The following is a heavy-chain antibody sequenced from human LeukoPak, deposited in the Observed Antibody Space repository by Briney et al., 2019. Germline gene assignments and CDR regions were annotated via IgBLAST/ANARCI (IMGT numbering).Heavy chain of an antibody. CDR2: ISGSGGST. CDR1: GFTFSSYA. Sequence: GESLRLSCAASGFTFSSYAMSWVRQAPGKGLEWVSAISGSGGSTYYADSVKGRFTISRDNSKNTLYLQMNSLRAEDTAVYYCAKDFSSQSIAVAGRPYYYYYGMDVWGKGTTVTVSS. V-gene: IGHV3-23*01. J-gene: IGHJ6*04. D-gene: IGHD6-19*01. CDR3: AKDFSSQSIAVAGRPYYYYYGMDV.